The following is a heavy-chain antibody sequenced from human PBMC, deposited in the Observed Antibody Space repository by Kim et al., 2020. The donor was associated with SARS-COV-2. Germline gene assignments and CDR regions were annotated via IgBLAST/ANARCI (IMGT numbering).Heavy chain of an antibody. CDR3: ARAGMRISRYYFDY. Sequence: ADSLTGRFTISRENAKNPLYLQRNSLRAEDTAVYYCARAGMRISRYYFDYWGQGTLVTVSS. J-gene: IGHJ4*02. V-gene: IGHV3-21*01. D-gene: IGHD2-15*01.